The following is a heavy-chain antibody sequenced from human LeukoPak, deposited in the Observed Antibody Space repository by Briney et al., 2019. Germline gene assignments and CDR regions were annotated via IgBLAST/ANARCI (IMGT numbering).Heavy chain of an antibody. V-gene: IGHV1-58*02. CDR1: GFTFTSSA. CDR3: AASGYSYGYGMDY. CDR2: IVVGSGNT. D-gene: IGHD5-18*01. J-gene: IGHJ4*02. Sequence: ASVTVSCKASGFTFTSSAMQWVRHARGQRLERIGWIVVGSGNTNYAQKFQERVTITRDMSTSTAYMELSSLRSEDTAVFYCAASGYSYGYGMDYWGQGTLVTVSS.